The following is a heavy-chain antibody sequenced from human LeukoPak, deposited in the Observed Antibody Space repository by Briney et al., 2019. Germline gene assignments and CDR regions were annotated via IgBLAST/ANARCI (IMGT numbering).Heavy chain of an antibody. V-gene: IGHV3-53*01. D-gene: IGHD5-24*01. Sequence: PGGSLRLSCAASGFTFSILAMNWVRQAPGKGLEWVSVIYSGGSTYYADSVKGRFTISRDNSKNTLYLQMNSLRAEDTAVYYCMADAFDIWGQGTMVTVSS. CDR1: GFTFSILA. J-gene: IGHJ3*02. CDR2: IYSGGST. CDR3: MADAFDI.